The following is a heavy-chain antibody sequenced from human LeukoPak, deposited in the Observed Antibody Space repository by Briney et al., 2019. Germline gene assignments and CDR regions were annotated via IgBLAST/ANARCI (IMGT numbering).Heavy chain of an antibody. CDR3: ARDERLLSFLK. V-gene: IGHV3-30*02. Sequence: GGSLRLTCAASGFTFSSYGMHWVRQAPGKGLEWVAFIRHDGSNKYYADFVKGRFTISRDNSKNTLYLQMNSLRAEDTAIYYCARDERLLSFLKWGQGTLVTVSS. CDR1: GFTFSSYG. CDR2: IRHDGSNK. J-gene: IGHJ4*02. D-gene: IGHD3-3*01.